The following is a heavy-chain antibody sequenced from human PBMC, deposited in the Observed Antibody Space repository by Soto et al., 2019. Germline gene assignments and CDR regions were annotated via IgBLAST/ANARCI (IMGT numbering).Heavy chain of an antibody. CDR3: ARLIQFLEWANYYYYMDV. CDR1: GFTFSDYW. V-gene: IGHV3-7*01. Sequence: GGSLRLSCGASGFTFSDYWMTWVRQAPGQGLEWVVNINQDGGEEYYVDSVKGRFTISRDNARNSLFLQMSDLRGEDTAMYYCARLIQFLEWANYYYYMDVWGKGTTVTVSS. J-gene: IGHJ6*03. D-gene: IGHD3-3*01. CDR2: INQDGGEE.